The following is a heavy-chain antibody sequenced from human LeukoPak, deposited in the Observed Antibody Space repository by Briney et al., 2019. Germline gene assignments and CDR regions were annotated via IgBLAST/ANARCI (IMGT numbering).Heavy chain of an antibody. Sequence: GGSLRLSCAASGFTVSTRYMSWVRQAPGKGLEWVANIKQDGSEKYYVDSVKGRFTISRDNAKNSLYLQMNSLRAEDTAVYYCARNGRYYDFWSGYYRDYYYMDVWGKGTTVTVSS. CDR1: GFTVSTRY. V-gene: IGHV3-7*01. CDR3: ARNGRYYDFWSGYYRDYYYMDV. D-gene: IGHD3-3*01. J-gene: IGHJ6*03. CDR2: IKQDGSEK.